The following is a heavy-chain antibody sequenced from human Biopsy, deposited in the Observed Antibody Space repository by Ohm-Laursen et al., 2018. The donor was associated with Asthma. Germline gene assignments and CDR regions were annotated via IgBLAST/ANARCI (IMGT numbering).Heavy chain of an antibody. Sequence: SVKVSCKSLGGTFNTYAIGWVRQAPGQGLEWMGGINSVFGTTTYPQKSQDRVTITADDSTSTVYMELSSLRSEDTAVYYCARKAGSCISRTCYSLDFWGQGTLVTVSS. CDR2: INSVFGTT. CDR3: ARKAGSCISRTCYSLDF. D-gene: IGHD2-2*01. V-gene: IGHV1-69*13. CDR1: GGTFNTYA. J-gene: IGHJ4*02.